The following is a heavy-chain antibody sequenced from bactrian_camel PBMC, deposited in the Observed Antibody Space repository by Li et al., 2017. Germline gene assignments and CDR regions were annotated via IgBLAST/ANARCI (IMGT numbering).Heavy chain of an antibody. CDR2: IRTGGGPT. J-gene: IGHJ4*01. D-gene: IGHD3*01. CDR1: GYIFNSHC. Sequence: QVQLVEFGGASVQAGGSLRLSCAASGYIFNSHCMAWFRQLPGKEREGVAAIRTGGGPTFYSDSVKGRFTISQDSAKRTVQLQMHSLTPEDTAMYYCAAASANPTPGWEVRPAEYAYWGQGTQVTVS. CDR3: AAASANPTPGWEVRPAEYAY. V-gene: IGHV3S1*01.